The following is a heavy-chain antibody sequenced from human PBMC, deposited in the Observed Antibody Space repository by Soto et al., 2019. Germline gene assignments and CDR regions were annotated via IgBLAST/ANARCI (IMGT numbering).Heavy chain of an antibody. CDR1: GGTFSSYA. J-gene: IGHJ4*02. Sequence: SVKVSCKASGGTFSSYAISWVRQAPGQGLEWMGRIIPILGIANYAQKFQGRVTITADKSTSTAYMELSSLRSEDTAVYYCATTPLKIRYFDWGYFDYWGQGTLVTVSS. D-gene: IGHD3-9*01. CDR3: ATTPLKIRYFDWGYFDY. V-gene: IGHV1-69*04. CDR2: IIPILGIA.